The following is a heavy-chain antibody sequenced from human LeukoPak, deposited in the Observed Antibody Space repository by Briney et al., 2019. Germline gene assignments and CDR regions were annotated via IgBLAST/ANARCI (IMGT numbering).Heavy chain of an antibody. CDR3: ARDRSSGGPYFDY. J-gene: IGHJ4*02. V-gene: IGHV3-48*03. D-gene: IGHD6-19*01. Sequence: GGSLRLSCAASGFTFSSYEMNWVRQAPGEVREWVSYISSSGSTIYYADSVKGRFTISRDNAKNSLYLQMNSLRAEDTAVYYCARDRSSGGPYFDYWGQGTLVTVSS. CDR2: ISSSGSTI. CDR1: GFTFSSYE.